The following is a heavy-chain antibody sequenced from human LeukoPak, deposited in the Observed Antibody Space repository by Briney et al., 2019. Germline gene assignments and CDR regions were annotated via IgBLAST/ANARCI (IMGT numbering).Heavy chain of an antibody. CDR1: GYSFTSYR. D-gene: IGHD2-15*01. CDR3: ARAGYCSGGSCYFYYYCGMDV. J-gene: IGHJ6*02. Sequence: GESLKISCKGSGYSFTSYRIGWVRQMPGKGLEWMGIIYPGDSDTRYSPSFQGQVTISADKSISTAYLQWSSLKASDTAMYYCARAGYCSGGSCYFYYYCGMDVWGQGTTVTVSS. V-gene: IGHV5-51*01. CDR2: IYPGDSDT.